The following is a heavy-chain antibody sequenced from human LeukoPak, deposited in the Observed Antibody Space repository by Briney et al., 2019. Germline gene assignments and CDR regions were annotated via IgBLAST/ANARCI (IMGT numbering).Heavy chain of an antibody. CDR1: GGSMTNSTYY. Sequence: SETLSLTCTVSGGSMTNSTYYWGWIRQPPGKGLEWIGSIYYSGSTYYNPSFKSRITISVDTSKNQFSLKVISVTAADTAVYYCARGSFYPLRYFDWPWNWFDPWGQGTLVTVSS. D-gene: IGHD3-9*01. CDR2: IYYSGST. CDR3: ARGSFYPLRYFDWPWNWFDP. V-gene: IGHV4-39*01. J-gene: IGHJ5*02.